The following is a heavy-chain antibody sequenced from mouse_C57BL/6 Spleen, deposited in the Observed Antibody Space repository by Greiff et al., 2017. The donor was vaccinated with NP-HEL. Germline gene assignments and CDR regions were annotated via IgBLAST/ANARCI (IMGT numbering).Heavy chain of an antibody. D-gene: IGHD1-1*01. Sequence: EVQLVESGAELVRPGASVKLSCTASGFNIKDDYMHWVKQRPEQGLEWIGWIDPENGDTEYASKFQGKATITADTSSNTAYLQLSSLTSEDTAVYYCTTLITTVVASFDYWGQGTTLTVSS. CDR3: TTLITTVVASFDY. CDR1: GFNIKDDY. J-gene: IGHJ2*01. V-gene: IGHV14-4*01. CDR2: IDPENGDT.